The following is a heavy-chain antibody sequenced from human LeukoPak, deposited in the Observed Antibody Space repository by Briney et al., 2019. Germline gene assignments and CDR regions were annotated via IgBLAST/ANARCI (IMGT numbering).Heavy chain of an antibody. CDR1: GGSISSGGYY. V-gene: IGHV4-31*03. Sequence: ASQTLSLICTVSGGSISSGGYYYSWIRQHPGKGLEWIGHIYYSGSAFCNPSLKSRGTMSIDTSKNQFSLNLSSVTAADTAVYYCARDGKYCSGGSCYSAGIDYWGQGTLVTVSS. D-gene: IGHD2-15*01. CDR2: IYYSGSA. CDR3: ARDGKYCSGGSCYSAGIDY. J-gene: IGHJ4*02.